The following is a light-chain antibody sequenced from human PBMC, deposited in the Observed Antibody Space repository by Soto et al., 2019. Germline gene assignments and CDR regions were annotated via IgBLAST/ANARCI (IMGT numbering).Light chain of an antibody. CDR3: HQDKNWPPLT. V-gene: IGKV3-15*01. Sequence: EIVMTQSPATLSVSPGERATLSCRASQSVSSNFAWYQQKPGQAPRLLIYGASTRATGIPARFSGSGSGTEFTLTISSLQSEDFAVYYCHQDKNWPPLTFGGGTKVEIK. CDR2: GAS. J-gene: IGKJ4*01. CDR1: QSVSSN.